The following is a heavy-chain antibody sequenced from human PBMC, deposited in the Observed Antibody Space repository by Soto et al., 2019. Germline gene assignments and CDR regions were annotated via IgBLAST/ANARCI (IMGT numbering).Heavy chain of an antibody. D-gene: IGHD2-8*02. V-gene: IGHV4-59*08. Sequence: PSETLSVTCTVSGGSISSYYWRWLRQPPGKGLEWIGYIYYSGNTNYNPSLKSRVTISVDTSKNHFSLRLSSVTAADTAVYYCARQGRTGGSRANFLDTWGQGTLVTVS. CDR3: ARQGRTGGSRANFLDT. J-gene: IGHJ5*02. CDR1: GGSISSYY. CDR2: IYYSGNT.